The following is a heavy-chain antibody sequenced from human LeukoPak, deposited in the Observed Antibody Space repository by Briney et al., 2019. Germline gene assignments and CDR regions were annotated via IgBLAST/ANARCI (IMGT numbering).Heavy chain of an antibody. CDR3: ARDGGSYYPFDY. CDR2: ITSSSSYV. D-gene: IGHD1-26*01. V-gene: IGHV3-21*01. Sequence: PGGSLRLSCEASGFTFSTYNMNWVRQAPGKRLEWVSSITSSSSYVFYADSVKGRFTISRDNAKNSLYLQMNSLRAEDTAVYYCARDGGSYYPFDYWGQGTLVTVSS. J-gene: IGHJ4*02. CDR1: GFTFSTYN.